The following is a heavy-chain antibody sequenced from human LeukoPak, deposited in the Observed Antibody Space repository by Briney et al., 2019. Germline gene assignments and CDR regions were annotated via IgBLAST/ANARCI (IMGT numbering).Heavy chain of an antibody. J-gene: IGHJ6*02. V-gene: IGHV1-46*01. CDR1: GYTFTSYY. CDR2: INPSGGST. D-gene: IGHD3-3*01. Sequence: ASVKVSCKASGYTFTSYYMHWVRQAPGQELEWMGIINPSGGSTSYAQKFQGRVTMTRDTSTSTVYMELSSLRSEDTAVYYCARDSQGSVWSGYYNYYYGMDVWGQGTTVTVSS. CDR3: ARDSQGSVWSGYYNYYYGMDV.